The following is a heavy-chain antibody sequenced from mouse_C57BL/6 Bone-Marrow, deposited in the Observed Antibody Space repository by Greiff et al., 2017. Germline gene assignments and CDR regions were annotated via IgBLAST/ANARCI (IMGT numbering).Heavy chain of an antibody. CDR3: TYYDSFDY. Sequence: EVKVVESGAELVRPGASVKLSCTASGFNIKDDYMHWVKQRPEQGLEWIGWIDPENGDTEYASKFQGKATITADTSSNTAYLQLSSLTSEDTAVYYCTYYDSFDYWGQGTTLTVSS. J-gene: IGHJ2*01. CDR1: GFNIKDDY. D-gene: IGHD2-4*01. CDR2: IDPENGDT. V-gene: IGHV14-4*01.